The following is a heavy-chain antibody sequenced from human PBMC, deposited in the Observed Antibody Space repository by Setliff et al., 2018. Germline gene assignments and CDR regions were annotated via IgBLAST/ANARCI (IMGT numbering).Heavy chain of an antibody. V-gene: IGHV4-59*01. D-gene: IGHD2-15*01. Sequence: SETLSLTCTVSGGSIRGYYWNWIRQSPGKGLEWIGYIYYRGSTNYNSSLKSRVTISIDMSKNQFSLKLSSATAADTAVYFCAAVGTAAGGGWFDPWGRGTLVTVSS. CDR1: GGSIRGYY. J-gene: IGHJ5*02. CDR3: AAVGTAAGGGWFDP. CDR2: IYYRGST.